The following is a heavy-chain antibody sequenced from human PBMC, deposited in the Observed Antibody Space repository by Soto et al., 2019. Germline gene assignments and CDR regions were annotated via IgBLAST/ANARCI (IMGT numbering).Heavy chain of an antibody. CDR2: ISYSGST. CDR1: GGSISRNYC. Sequence: SETLSLTCTVSGGSISRNYCWRWFRQPPGEGVQWIGYISYSGSTCYNPSLKSRLTISLNTSKNQFSLKLSSVTAADTAVYYCARLNGYCVSTNCHGYYGMDVWGQGTTVTVSS. D-gene: IGHD2-2*03. J-gene: IGHJ6*02. CDR3: ARLNGYCVSTNCHGYYGMDV. V-gene: IGHV4-30-4*01.